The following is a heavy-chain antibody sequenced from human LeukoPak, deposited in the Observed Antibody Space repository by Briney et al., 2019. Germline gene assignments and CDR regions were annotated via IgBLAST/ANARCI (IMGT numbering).Heavy chain of an antibody. CDR1: GFTFDDYA. V-gene: IGHV3-9*01. D-gene: IGHD6-19*01. CDR3: AREAVAGPHDY. J-gene: IGHJ4*02. CDR2: INWSSGSI. Sequence: GGSLRLSCAASGFTFDDYAMHWVRQAPGKGLEWVSGINWSSGSIGYADSVKGRFTISRDNAKNSLYLQMNSLRAEDTAVYYCAREAVAGPHDYWGQGTLITVSS.